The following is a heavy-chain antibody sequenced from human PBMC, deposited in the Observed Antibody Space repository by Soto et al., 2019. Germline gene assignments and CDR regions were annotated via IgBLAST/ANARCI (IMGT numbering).Heavy chain of an antibody. CDR3: ASEGGTTSLDY. Sequence: GGSPRLSCAAAGFTFRSYGLPWGRQAPGKGLEWVAVIWYDGSNKYYADSVEGRFTISRDNSKNTVYLQMNSLRAEDTAVYYCASEGGTTSLDYWGQGTLVTVSS. CDR1: GFTFRSYG. J-gene: IGHJ4*02. V-gene: IGHV3-33*01. D-gene: IGHD1-1*01. CDR2: IWYDGSNK.